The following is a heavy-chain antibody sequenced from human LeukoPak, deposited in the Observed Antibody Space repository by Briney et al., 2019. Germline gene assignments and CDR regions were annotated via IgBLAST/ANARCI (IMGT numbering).Heavy chain of an antibody. CDR3: ARDIGGMAW. CDR2: ISSSSSTI. D-gene: IGHD5-24*01. CDR1: GFTFSSYG. Sequence: GGSLRLSCAASGFTFSSYGMTWVRQAPGKGLEWVSYISSSSSTIYYADSVKGRFTISRDNAKNSLYLQMNSLRAEDTAVYYCARDIGGMAWWGQGTLVTVSS. J-gene: IGHJ4*02. V-gene: IGHV3-48*04.